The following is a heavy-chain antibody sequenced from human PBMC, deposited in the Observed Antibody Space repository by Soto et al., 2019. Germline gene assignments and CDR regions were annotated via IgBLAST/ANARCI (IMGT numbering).Heavy chain of an antibody. V-gene: IGHV1-2*04. CDR2: INPNSGGT. Sequence: QVQLVQSGAEVKKPGASVKVSCKASGYTFTGYYMHWVRQAPGQGLEWMGWINPNSGGTNYAQKFQGWVTMTRDTSISTAYMELSRPRSDDTAVYYCARWGVPHSSGWQGEYYFDYWGQGTLVTVSS. CDR1: GYTFTGYY. J-gene: IGHJ4*02. CDR3: ARWGVPHSSGWQGEYYFDY. D-gene: IGHD6-19*01.